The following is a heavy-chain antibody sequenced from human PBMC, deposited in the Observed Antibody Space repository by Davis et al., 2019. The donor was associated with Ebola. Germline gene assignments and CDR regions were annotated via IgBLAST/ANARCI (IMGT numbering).Heavy chain of an antibody. Sequence: SETLSLTCAVSGGSISSGDYYWSWIRQPPGKGLEWIGYIYYSGRTYYNPSLKSRVTISVDTSKNQFSLKLSSVTAADTAVYYCARDYYDSSGYLWYFDLWGRGTLVTVSS. J-gene: IGHJ2*01. CDR1: GGSISSGDYY. V-gene: IGHV4-30-4*01. D-gene: IGHD3-22*01. CDR2: IYYSGRT. CDR3: ARDYYDSSGYLWYFDL.